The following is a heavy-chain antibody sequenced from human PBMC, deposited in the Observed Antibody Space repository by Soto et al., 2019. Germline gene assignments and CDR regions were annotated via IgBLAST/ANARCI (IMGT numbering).Heavy chain of an antibody. CDR3: ALQNGDTAMVRLDY. J-gene: IGHJ4*02. D-gene: IGHD5-18*01. CDR1: GGSISSGDYY. CDR2: IYYSGST. V-gene: IGHV4-30-4*01. Sequence: SETLSLTCTVSGGSISSGDYYWSWIRQPPGKGLEWIGYIYYSGSTYYNPSLKSRVTISVDTSKNQFSLKLSSVTAADTAVYYCALQNGDTAMVRLDYWGQGTLVTGSS.